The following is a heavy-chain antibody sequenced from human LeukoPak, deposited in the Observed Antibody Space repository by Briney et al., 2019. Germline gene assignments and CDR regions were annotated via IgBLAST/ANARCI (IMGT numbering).Heavy chain of an antibody. CDR3: AASEYSSDFDY. Sequence: GSLRLACAASGFTFSSYAMSWVRQAPGKGLEWGSAISGSGGSTDYADSVKGRFTIPRANSTHTLYLQMNSLRAEDTAVYYCAASEYSSDFDYWGQGTLVTVSS. D-gene: IGHD2/OR15-2a*01. V-gene: IGHV3-23*01. J-gene: IGHJ4*02. CDR2: ISGSGGST. CDR1: GFTFSSYA.